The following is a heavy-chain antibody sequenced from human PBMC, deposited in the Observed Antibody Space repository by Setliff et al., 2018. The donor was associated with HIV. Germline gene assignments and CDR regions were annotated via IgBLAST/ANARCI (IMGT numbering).Heavy chain of an antibody. J-gene: IGHJ6*02. D-gene: IGHD3-10*01. Sequence: SVKVSCKASGGTFSDYAISWVRQAPGQGLEWMGAIMPMFGTADYAQKFQDRLTITTDESTSTAYMDLRSLRSEDTAVYYCARLVRFGEGGGVWGQGTTVTVSS. CDR2: IMPMFGTA. V-gene: IGHV1-69*05. CDR3: ARLVRFGEGGGV. CDR1: GGTFSDYA.